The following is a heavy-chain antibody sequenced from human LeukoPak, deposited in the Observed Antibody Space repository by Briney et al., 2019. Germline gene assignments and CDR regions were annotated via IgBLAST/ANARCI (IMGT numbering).Heavy chain of an antibody. D-gene: IGHD6-13*01. CDR1: GGTFSSYA. Sequence: GASVKVSCKASGGTFSSYAISWVRQAPGQGLEWMGWINPNSGDTEYAQKFQGRVTMTRDTSISTAYMELNRLRSDDTAVYYCARGQQLVRGRQGYWGQGTLVTVSS. J-gene: IGHJ4*02. CDR2: INPNSGDT. CDR3: ARGQQLVRGRQGY. V-gene: IGHV1-2*02.